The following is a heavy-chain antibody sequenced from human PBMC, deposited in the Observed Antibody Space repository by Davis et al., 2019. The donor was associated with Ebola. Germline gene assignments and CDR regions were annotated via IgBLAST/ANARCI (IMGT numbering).Heavy chain of an antibody. D-gene: IGHD3-22*01. CDR2: IYITGST. CDR1: GGSISSGSYY. Sequence: SETLSLTCTVSGGSISSGSYYWSWIRQPAGKGLEWIGRIYITGSTNYNSSLKSRVTMSVDTSKNQFSLKLSSVTAADTAVYYCARERNGYYLFVDYWGQGTLVTVSS. J-gene: IGHJ4*02. V-gene: IGHV4-61*02. CDR3: ARERNGYYLFVDY.